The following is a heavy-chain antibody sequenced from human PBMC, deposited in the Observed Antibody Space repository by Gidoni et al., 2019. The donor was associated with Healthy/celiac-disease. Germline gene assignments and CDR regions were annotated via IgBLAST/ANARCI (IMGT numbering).Heavy chain of an antibody. Sequence: QVQLVQSGAEVKKPGSSVKVSCKASGGTFSSYAISWVRQAPGQGLEWMGGIIPIFGTANYEQKFQGRVTITADESTSTAYMGLSSLRSEDTAVYYCASGAGIFGLEARASQYWGQGTLVTVSS. CDR1: GGTFSSYA. J-gene: IGHJ4*02. D-gene: IGHD1-1*01. CDR2: IIPIFGTA. CDR3: ASGAGIFGLEARASQY. V-gene: IGHV1-69*01.